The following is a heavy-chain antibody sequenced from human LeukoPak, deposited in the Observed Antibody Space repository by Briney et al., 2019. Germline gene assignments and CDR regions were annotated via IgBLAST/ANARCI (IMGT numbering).Heavy chain of an antibody. D-gene: IGHD3-3*01. CDR3: AKRGDGFWSGYYPAPKFDY. CDR1: GFTFSSYA. V-gene: IGHV3-23*01. J-gene: IGHJ4*02. Sequence: GGSLRLSCAASGFTFSSYAMSWVRQAPGKGLEWVSAITGSGGSTYYADSVKGRFTISRDNSKNTLYLQMNSLRAEDTAVYYCAKRGDGFWSGYYPAPKFDYRGQGTLVTVSS. CDR2: ITGSGGST.